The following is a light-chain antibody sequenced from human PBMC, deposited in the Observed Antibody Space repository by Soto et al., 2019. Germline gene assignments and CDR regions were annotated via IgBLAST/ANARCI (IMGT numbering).Light chain of an antibody. V-gene: IGKV1-39*01. J-gene: IGKJ1*01. CDR2: TAS. CDR3: QQTNTAPWT. CDR1: QTIMTY. Sequence: DIQMTQSPSSLSASVGDEVTITCRASQTIMTYLNWYQQKPGKAPKLLINTASSLRSGVPSRFSGSGSGTDFTLTIDSLQPEDFATYFCQQTNTAPWTFGQGTKVDI.